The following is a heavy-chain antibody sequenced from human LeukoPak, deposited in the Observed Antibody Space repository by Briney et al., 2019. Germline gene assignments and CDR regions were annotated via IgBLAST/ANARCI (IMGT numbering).Heavy chain of an antibody. CDR2: ISGSGGST. Sequence: PGGSLRLSCAASGFTFSSYAMSWVRQAPGKGLEWVSAISGSGGSTYYADSVKGRFTISRGNSKNTLYLQMNSLRAEDTAVYYCAEDIAAAATLDYWGQGTLVTVSS. CDR1: GFTFSSYA. CDR3: AEDIAAAATLDY. V-gene: IGHV3-23*01. J-gene: IGHJ4*02. D-gene: IGHD6-13*01.